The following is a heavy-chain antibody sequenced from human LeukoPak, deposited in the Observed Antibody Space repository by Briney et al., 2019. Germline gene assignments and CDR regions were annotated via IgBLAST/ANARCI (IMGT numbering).Heavy chain of an antibody. CDR3: ARDPSGSWNDVGTFDS. CDR2: PWYDGANK. Sequence: GGSLRLSCAASGFTFSNYGMHWVRQAPGKGLEWVALPWYDGANKNYADSVKGRFTISRDNSKNTVYLQMTSLRAEDTALYYCARDPSGSWNDVGTFDSWGQGTLVSVSS. CDR1: GFTFSNYG. V-gene: IGHV3-33*01. D-gene: IGHD1-1*01. J-gene: IGHJ4*02.